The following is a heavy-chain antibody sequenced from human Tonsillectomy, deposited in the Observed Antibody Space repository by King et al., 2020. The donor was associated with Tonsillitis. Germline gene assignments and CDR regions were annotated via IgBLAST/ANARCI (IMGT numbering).Heavy chain of an antibody. CDR2: INFDGSST. V-gene: IGHV3-74*01. Sequence: VQLVESGGGLVQPGGSLRLSCAASGFTFSNSWMHWVRHAPGKGLVWVSRINFDGSSTAYADSVKGRFTISRDNAKNTLYLQMNSLRAEDTSVYYCAGVPSYSSGWDLDYWGQGTLVTVSS. CDR3: AGVPSYSSGWDLDY. CDR1: GFTFSNSW. J-gene: IGHJ4*02. D-gene: IGHD6-19*01.